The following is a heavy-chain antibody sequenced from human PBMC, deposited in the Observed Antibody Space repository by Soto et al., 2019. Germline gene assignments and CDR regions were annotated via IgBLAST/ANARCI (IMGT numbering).Heavy chain of an antibody. Sequence: ASVKVSCKASGYTFTSYYMHWVRQAPGQGLEWMGIINPSGGSTSYAQKFQGRVTMTRDTSTSTVYMELSSLRSEDTAVYYCARDLLRVVIANWFDPWGKGTLVTISS. D-gene: IGHD3-3*01. CDR2: INPSGGST. CDR3: ARDLLRVVIANWFDP. V-gene: IGHV1-46*01. J-gene: IGHJ5*02. CDR1: GYTFTSYY.